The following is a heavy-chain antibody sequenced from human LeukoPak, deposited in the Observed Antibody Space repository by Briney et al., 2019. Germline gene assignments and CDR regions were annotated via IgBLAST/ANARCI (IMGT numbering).Heavy chain of an antibody. CDR1: GYSFTSYW. Sequence: GESLKISCKGSGYSFTSYWIGWVRQMPGKGQEWMGIIYPGDPDTRYSPSFQGQVTISADKSISTAYLQWSSLKASDTAMYYCARWLATSESYYFDYWGQGTLVTVSS. CDR2: IYPGDPDT. J-gene: IGHJ4*02. D-gene: IGHD5-12*01. V-gene: IGHV5-51*01. CDR3: ARWLATSESYYFDY.